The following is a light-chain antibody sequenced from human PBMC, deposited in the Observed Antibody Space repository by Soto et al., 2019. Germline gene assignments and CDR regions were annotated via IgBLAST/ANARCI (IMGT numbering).Light chain of an antibody. V-gene: IGKV4-1*01. CDR1: QSVLYSSNNKNY. CDR3: QQYYSTPWLT. CDR2: WAS. Sequence: DIVMTQSPDSLAVSLGERATINCKSSQSVLYSSNNKNYLAWYQQKPGQPPKLLIYWASTRESGVPDRFSGSGSGTDFTLTISSLQAEDVAVYYCQQYYSTPWLTFGGGTEVEIK. J-gene: IGKJ4*01.